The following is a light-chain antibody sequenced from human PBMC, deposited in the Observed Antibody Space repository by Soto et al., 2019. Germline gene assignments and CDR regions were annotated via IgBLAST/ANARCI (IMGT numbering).Light chain of an antibody. V-gene: IGLV2-14*03. CDR1: SSDVGSYKY. CDR2: DVS. CDR3: NSYTTSSTLV. Sequence: QSARTQPASVSGSPGQSITISYTGTSSDVGSYKYVSWHQQHPGKAPKLMIYDVSNRPSGVSNRFSGSKSGNTASLTISGLRAEDEAAYYCNSYTTSSTLVFGTGTKVTVL. J-gene: IGLJ1*01.